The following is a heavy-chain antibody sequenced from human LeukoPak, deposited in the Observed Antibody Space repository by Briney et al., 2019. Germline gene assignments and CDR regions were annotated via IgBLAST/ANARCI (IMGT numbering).Heavy chain of an antibody. J-gene: IGHJ4*02. V-gene: IGHV3-7*01. CDR1: GFTFSSYW. CDR2: IKQDGSEK. CDR3: ARGGRAVTTFGF. Sequence: GGSLRLSCAASGFTFSSYWMSWVRQAPGKGLEWVANIKQDGSEKYYVDSVKGRFTISRDNAKNSLYLQMNSLRVDDTAIYYCARGGRAVTTFGFWGQGTPVTVSS. D-gene: IGHD4-17*01.